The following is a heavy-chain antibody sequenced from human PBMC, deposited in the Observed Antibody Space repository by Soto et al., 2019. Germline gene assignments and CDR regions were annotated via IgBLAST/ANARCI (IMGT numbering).Heavy chain of an antibody. CDR1: GFTFRIYA. D-gene: IGHD6-19*01. CDR3: AGEQWMVGAWGDYFDY. CDR2: LGDTGSDT. V-gene: IGHV3-23*01. J-gene: IGHJ4*02. Sequence: EVQLLESGGGLVQPGGSLRLSCAASGFTFRIYAMTWVRQAPGKGLGWLSSLGDTGSDTFYADSVKGRFTISRDNSKNMLYLQMNSLRGEDTAVYYCAGEQWMVGAWGDYFDYWGQGTLVTVSS.